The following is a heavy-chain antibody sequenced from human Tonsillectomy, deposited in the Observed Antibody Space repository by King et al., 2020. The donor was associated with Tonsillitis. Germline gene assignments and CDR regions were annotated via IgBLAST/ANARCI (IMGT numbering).Heavy chain of an antibody. J-gene: IGHJ4*02. Sequence: DVQLVESGGALVQPGGSLRLSCGFSGFTFSSYAMSWVRQAPGKGLDWVSAISGNGGATFYADSVXGRFTVXRDNSKSTLYLQMNSLRVEDTAVYYCASXFGETPRYGWGQXXXVTVSS. D-gene: IGHD3-10*01. V-gene: IGHV3-23*04. CDR2: ISGNGGAT. CDR3: ASXFGETPRYG. CDR1: GFTFSSYA.